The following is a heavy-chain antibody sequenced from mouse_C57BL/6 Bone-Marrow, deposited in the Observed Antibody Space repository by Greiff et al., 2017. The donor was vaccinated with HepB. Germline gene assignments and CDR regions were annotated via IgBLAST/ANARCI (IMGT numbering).Heavy chain of an antibody. D-gene: IGHD1-1*01. Sequence: EVQLVESEGGLVQPGSSMKLSCTASGFTFSDYYMAWVRQVPEKGLEWVANINYDGSSTYYLDSLKSRFIISRDNAKNILYLQMSRLKSEDTATYYCARGDYGSSYPYFDYWGQGTTLTVSS. J-gene: IGHJ2*01. CDR1: GFTFSDYY. CDR2: INYDGSST. CDR3: ARGDYGSSYPYFDY. V-gene: IGHV5-16*01.